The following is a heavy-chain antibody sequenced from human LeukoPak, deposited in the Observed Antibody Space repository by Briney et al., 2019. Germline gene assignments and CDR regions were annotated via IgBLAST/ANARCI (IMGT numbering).Heavy chain of an antibody. Sequence: GGSLRLSCAASGFIFSDYWMHWVRQAPGKGLVWVSRINTDGSSTSYADSVKGRFTISRDNAKNTLYLQMNSLRAEDTAVYYCARERLDFWSGQDAFDIWGQGTMVTVSS. CDR3: ARERLDFWSGQDAFDI. CDR2: INTDGSST. J-gene: IGHJ3*02. CDR1: GFIFSDYW. V-gene: IGHV3-74*01. D-gene: IGHD3-3*01.